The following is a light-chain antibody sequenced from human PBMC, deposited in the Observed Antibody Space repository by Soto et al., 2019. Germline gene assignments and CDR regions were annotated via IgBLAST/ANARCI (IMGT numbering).Light chain of an antibody. V-gene: IGKV1-39*01. CDR1: QSVTKF. Sequence: DIQMTQFPSSLSASVGDRVTITCRASQSVTKFLNWYQLKPGRAPKLLIYVASSLQSGVPSRFSGSGSGTEFTLAISSLQPEDFATYYCQQSHTTPWTFGLGTKVEIK. CDR2: VAS. J-gene: IGKJ1*01. CDR3: QQSHTTPWT.